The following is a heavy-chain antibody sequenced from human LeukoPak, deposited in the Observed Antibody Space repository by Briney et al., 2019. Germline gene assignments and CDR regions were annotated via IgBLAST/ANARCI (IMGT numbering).Heavy chain of an antibody. J-gene: IGHJ4*02. CDR1: GYTFTSYG. CDR2: ISAYNGNT. CDR3: ERDIGGYSYGGGDY. V-gene: IGHV1-18*01. D-gene: IGHD5-18*01. Sequence: GASVNVSCKASGYTFTSYGISWVRQAPGQGLEWMGWISAYNGNTNYAQKLQGRVTMTTDTSTSTAYMELRSLRSDDTAVYYCERDIGGYSYGGGDYWGQGTLVTVSS.